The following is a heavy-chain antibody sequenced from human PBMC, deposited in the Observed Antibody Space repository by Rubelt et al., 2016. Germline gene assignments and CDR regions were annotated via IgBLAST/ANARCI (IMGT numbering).Heavy chain of an antibody. CDR2: INHSGST. J-gene: IGHJ4*02. V-gene: IGHV4-34*01. D-gene: IGHD6-6*01. CDR3: ARLEYSSSRGGFDY. Sequence: QVQLQQWGAGLLKPSETLSLTCAVYGGSFSGYYWSWIRQPPGKGLEWIGEINHSGSTNYNPSLKSRVTSSVDTSKNQFSLKLRSGTAAATAVYYCARLEYSSSRGGFDYWGQGTLVTVSS. CDR1: GGSFSGYY.